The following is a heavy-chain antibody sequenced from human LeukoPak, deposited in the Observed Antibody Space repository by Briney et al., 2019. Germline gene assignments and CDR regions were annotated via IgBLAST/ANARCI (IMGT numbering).Heavy chain of an antibody. D-gene: IGHD4-11*01. CDR1: GASISNYQ. CDR3: VRDGYSTAWGYYSDS. J-gene: IGHJ4*02. V-gene: IGHV4-4*07. Sequence: SETLSLTCTVSGASISNYQWSWIRQTAGKRLEWIGYIDSSGGTYYNPSLKSGVTMSVDTSKNQVFVKLTSVTAADTAVYYCVRDGYSTAWGYYSDSWGQGILVTVSS. CDR2: IDSSGGT.